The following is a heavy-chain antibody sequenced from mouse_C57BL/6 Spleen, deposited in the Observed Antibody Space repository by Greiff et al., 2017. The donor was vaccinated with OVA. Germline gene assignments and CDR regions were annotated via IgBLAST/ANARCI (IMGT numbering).Heavy chain of an antibody. CDR1: GYSFTDYN. J-gene: IGHJ1*03. CDR2: INPNYGTT. Sequence: EVQLQQSGPELVKPGASVKISCKASGYSFTDYNMNWVKQSNGKSLEWIGVINPNYGTTSYNQKFKGKATLTVDQSSSTAYMQLNSLTSEDSAVYYCAYYGSRATMITSWYCDVWGTGTTVTVSS. CDR3: AYYGSRATMITSWYCDV. V-gene: IGHV1-39*01. D-gene: IGHD1-1*01.